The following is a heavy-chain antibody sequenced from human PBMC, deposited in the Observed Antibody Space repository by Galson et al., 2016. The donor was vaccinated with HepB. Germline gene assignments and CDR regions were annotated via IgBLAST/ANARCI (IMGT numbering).Heavy chain of an antibody. Sequence: SLRLSCAASGFTFSSYTMNWVRQAPGKGLEWVSYIGSSSSSIYYADSVKGRFTISRDNAKNSLYLQMNSLRDEDTAVYYCATQYCSGGSCYSAAPGYWYFDLWGRGTLVTVPS. CDR1: GFTFSSYT. V-gene: IGHV3-48*02. CDR3: ATQYCSGGSCYSAAPGYWYFDL. CDR2: IGSSSSSI. J-gene: IGHJ2*01. D-gene: IGHD2-15*01.